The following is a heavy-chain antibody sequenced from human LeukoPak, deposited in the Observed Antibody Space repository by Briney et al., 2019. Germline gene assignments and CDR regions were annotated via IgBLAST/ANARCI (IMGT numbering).Heavy chain of an antibody. Sequence: GGSLRLSCAASGFTFSSYWMSWVRQAPGKGLEWVANIKQDGSEKYYVDSVKGRFTISRDNAKNSLYLQMNSLRAEDTAVYYCARDLLSHRLTAITMIVVAGAGFDYWGQGTLVTVSS. D-gene: IGHD3-22*01. V-gene: IGHV3-7*01. CDR2: IKQDGSEK. CDR3: ARDLLSHRLTAITMIVVAGAGFDY. CDR1: GFTFSSYW. J-gene: IGHJ4*02.